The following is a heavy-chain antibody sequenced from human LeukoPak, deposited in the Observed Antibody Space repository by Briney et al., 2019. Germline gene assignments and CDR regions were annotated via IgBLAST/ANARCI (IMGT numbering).Heavy chain of an antibody. V-gene: IGHV3-15*01. CDR2: IKSKTDGGTT. CDR1: GFTFSNAW. Sequence: GGSLRLSCAASGFTFSNAWMSWVRQAPGKGLEWVGRIKSKTDGGTTDYAAPVKGRFTISRDDSKNTLYLQMNSLKTEDTAVYYCTTDLSGSWYFDYWGQGTLVTVSS. CDR3: TTDLSGSWYFDY. D-gene: IGHD6-13*01. J-gene: IGHJ4*02.